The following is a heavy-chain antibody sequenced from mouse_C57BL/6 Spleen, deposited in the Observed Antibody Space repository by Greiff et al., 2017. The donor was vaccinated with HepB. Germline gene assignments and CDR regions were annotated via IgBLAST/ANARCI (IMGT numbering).Heavy chain of an antibody. Sequence: QVQLQQPGAELVRPGTSVKLSCKASGYTFTSYSMHWVKQRPGQGLEWIGVIDPSDSYTNYNQKFKGKATLTVDTSSSTAYMQLSSLTSEDSAVYYCARGYGSSYDWYFDVWGTGTTVTVSS. CDR2: IDPSDSYT. V-gene: IGHV1-59*01. CDR3: ARGYGSSYDWYFDV. CDR1: GYTFTSYS. J-gene: IGHJ1*03. D-gene: IGHD1-1*01.